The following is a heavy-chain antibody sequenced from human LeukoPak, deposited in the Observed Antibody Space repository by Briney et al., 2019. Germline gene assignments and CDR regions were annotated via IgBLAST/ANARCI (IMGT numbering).Heavy chain of an antibody. J-gene: IGHJ4*02. CDR2: ISYDGTEK. D-gene: IGHD4-17*01. Sequence: GGSLRLSCAASGLSFSSYAMHWVRQAPGKGLEWVAVISYDGTEKYYGDSVKGRFPISRDNSKNTLYLQMNSLRAEDTALYYCARDGHGVPLDYWGQGTLVTVSP. V-gene: IGHV3-30-3*01. CDR3: ARDGHGVPLDY. CDR1: GLSFSSYA.